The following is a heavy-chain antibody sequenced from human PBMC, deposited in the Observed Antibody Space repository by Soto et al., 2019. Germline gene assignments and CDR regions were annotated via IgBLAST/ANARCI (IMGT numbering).Heavy chain of an antibody. D-gene: IGHD1-26*01. V-gene: IGHV1-18*01. Sequence: QVQLVQSGAEVKKPGASVKVSCKTPGNFCSKYGISWVRQAPGQVLEWMGWINGNTGSTNYAQKFRGRVTMTTDTSRGIVYMQLSSLTSDDTAIYYCGRDGDQWDQRYLDYWGQGTLVSV. CDR1: GNFCSKYG. CDR2: INGNTGST. J-gene: IGHJ4*02. CDR3: GRDGDQWDQRYLDY.